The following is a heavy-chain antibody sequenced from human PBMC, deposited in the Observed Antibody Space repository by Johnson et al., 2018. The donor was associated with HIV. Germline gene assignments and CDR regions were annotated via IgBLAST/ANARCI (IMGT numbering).Heavy chain of an antibody. Sequence: VQLVESGGGLVKPGGSLRLSCTASGFTFSSYWMHWVRQAPGKGLVWVSRINSDGSSTRYADSVKGRFTISRDNSKNTLHLQMNNLRAEDTAVYYCAKGPITDDAFDIWGQGTMVTVSS. D-gene: IGHD5-12*01. CDR2: INSDGSST. CDR3: AKGPITDDAFDI. V-gene: IGHV3-74*02. J-gene: IGHJ3*02. CDR1: GFTFSSYW.